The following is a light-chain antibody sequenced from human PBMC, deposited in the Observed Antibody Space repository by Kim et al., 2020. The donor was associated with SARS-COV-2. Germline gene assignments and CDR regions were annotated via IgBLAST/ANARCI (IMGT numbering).Light chain of an antibody. J-gene: IGKJ2*01. CDR2: DAS. Sequence: DIQMTQSPSTLSASVGDRVTITCRASQSINSWLAWYQQKPGKAPKLLISDASNLESGVPSRFSGSGSGTEFSLTISSLQPDDFALYYGKQYDTYSPFGQGTKLEI. CDR1: QSINSW. V-gene: IGKV1-5*01. CDR3: KQYDTYSP.